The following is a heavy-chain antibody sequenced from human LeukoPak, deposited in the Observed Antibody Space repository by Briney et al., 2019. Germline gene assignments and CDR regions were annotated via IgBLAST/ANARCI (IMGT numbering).Heavy chain of an antibody. CDR1: GFTFSDYA. CDR3: ARDLRRAKASTWELTYYFDY. CDR2: VSGSGVST. J-gene: IGHJ4*02. Sequence: PGGSLRLSCAASGFTFSDYAMSWVRQAPGKGLEWVSAVSGSGVSTYYADSVKGRFTISRDNSKNTLYLQMNSLRAEDTAVYYCARDLRRAKASTWELTYYFDYWGQGTLVTVSS. D-gene: IGHD1-26*01. V-gene: IGHV3-23*01.